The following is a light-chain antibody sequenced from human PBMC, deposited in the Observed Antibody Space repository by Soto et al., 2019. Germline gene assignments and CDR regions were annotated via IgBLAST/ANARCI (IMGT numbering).Light chain of an antibody. V-gene: IGKV1-5*03. CDR1: QSISSW. Sequence: DIHMTQSASTLPASVGHRVTITCRASQSISSWLAWYQQKPGKAPKLLIYKASSLESGVPSRFSGSGSGTEFTLTISSLQPDDFATYYCQQYNSYPLTFGGGTKV. J-gene: IGKJ4*01. CDR3: QQYNSYPLT. CDR2: KAS.